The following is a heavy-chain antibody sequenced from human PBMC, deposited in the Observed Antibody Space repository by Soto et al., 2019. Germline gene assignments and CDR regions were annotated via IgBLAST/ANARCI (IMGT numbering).Heavy chain of an antibody. Sequence: PGWSLRLSCAASGFTFSSYAMHWVRQAPGKGLEWVAVISYDGSNKYYADSVKGRFTISRDNSKNTLYLQMNSLRAEDTAVYYCARDDGYSYGIAFDIWGQGTMVTVSS. D-gene: IGHD5-18*01. CDR3: ARDDGYSYGIAFDI. J-gene: IGHJ3*02. CDR2: ISYDGSNK. CDR1: GFTFSSYA. V-gene: IGHV3-30-3*01.